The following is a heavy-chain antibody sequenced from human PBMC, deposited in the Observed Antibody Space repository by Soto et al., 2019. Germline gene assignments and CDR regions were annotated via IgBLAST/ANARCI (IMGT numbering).Heavy chain of an antibody. J-gene: IGHJ4*02. D-gene: IGHD6-13*01. CDR2: INHSGST. CDR3: ARKVEAAAGTDFDY. CDR1: GGSFSIYY. Sequence: SETLSLTCAAYGGSFSIYYWSWIRQPPGKGLEWIGEINHSGSTNYNPSLKSRVTISVDTSKNQFSLKLSSVTAADTAVYYCARKVEAAAGTDFDYWGQGTLVTVSS. V-gene: IGHV4-34*01.